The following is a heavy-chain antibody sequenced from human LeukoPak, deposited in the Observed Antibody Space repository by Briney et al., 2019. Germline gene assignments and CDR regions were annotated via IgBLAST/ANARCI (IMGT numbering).Heavy chain of an antibody. CDR3: AKSRDGYNYSPFDD. CDR2: IYPGDPDS. Sequence: GESLQISSQGSGYSFTSYWIAWVRPMPGRGLDWMGIIYPGDPDSTYSPFFQGRVTISADKSTSTAYLQWSSLEASDTAMYYCAKSRDGYNYSPFDDWGQGTLVTVSS. CDR1: GYSFTSYW. D-gene: IGHD5-24*01. V-gene: IGHV5-51*01. J-gene: IGHJ4*02.